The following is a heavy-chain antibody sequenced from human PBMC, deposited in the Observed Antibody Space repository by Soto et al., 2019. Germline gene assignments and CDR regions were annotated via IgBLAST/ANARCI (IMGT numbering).Heavy chain of an antibody. CDR1: GYTFTSYY. CDR3: ARQTARGWEPLAY. V-gene: IGHV1-46*01. D-gene: IGHD1-26*01. CDR2: INPSCGST. J-gene: IGHJ4*02. Sequence: QVQLVQSGAEVKKPGASVKVSCKASGYTFTSYYMHWVRQAPGQGLEWMGRINPSCGSTSYAQKFQGRVAMTRDTSTSKDYMEQSSQRSEDTAVYYCARQTARGWEPLAYWGQGTLVTVSS.